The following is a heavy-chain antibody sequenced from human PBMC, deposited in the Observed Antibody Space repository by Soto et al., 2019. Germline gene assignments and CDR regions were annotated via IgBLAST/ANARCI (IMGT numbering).Heavy chain of an antibody. CDR2: ISSSSSYI. CDR3: ARDSLRVWSGYYPSYYGMDV. Sequence: GGSLRLSCAASGFTFSSYSMNWVRQAPGKGLEWVSSISSSSSYIYYADSVKGRFTISRDNAKNSLYLQMNSLRAEDTAVYYCARDSLRVWSGYYPSYYGMDVWGQGTTVTVSS. V-gene: IGHV3-21*04. J-gene: IGHJ6*02. D-gene: IGHD3-3*01. CDR1: GFTFSSYS.